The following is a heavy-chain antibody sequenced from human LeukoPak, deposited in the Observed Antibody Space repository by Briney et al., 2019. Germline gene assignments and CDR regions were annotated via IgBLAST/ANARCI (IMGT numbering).Heavy chain of an antibody. V-gene: IGHV4-34*01. Sequence: PSETLSLTCAVYGGSFSGYYWSWIRQPPGKGLEWIGEINHSGSTNYNPSLKSRVTISVDTSKNQFSLKLSSVTAADTAVYYCARVSFGRDFWSGEYNWLDPWGQGTLVTVSS. J-gene: IGHJ5*02. CDR2: INHSGST. D-gene: IGHD3-3*01. CDR1: GGSFSGYY. CDR3: ARVSFGRDFWSGEYNWLDP.